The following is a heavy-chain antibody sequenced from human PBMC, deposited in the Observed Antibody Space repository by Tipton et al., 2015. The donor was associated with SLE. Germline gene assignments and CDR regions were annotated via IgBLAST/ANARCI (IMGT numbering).Heavy chain of an antibody. D-gene: IGHD1-26*01. J-gene: IGHJ4*02. CDR1: GFSFRNYA. CDR2: ISYDGSNE. CDR3: AGGGSGF. Sequence: SLRLSCAASGFSFRNYAMHWVRQAPGKGLEWVAVISYDGSNEYYADSVKGRFTISRDNSKNTLYLQMNSLRTEDTAVYYCAGGGSGFWGQGTLVTVSS. V-gene: IGHV3-30-3*01.